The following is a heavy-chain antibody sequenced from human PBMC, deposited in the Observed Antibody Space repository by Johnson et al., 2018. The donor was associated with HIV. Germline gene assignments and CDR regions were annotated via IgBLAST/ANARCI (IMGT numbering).Heavy chain of an antibody. Sequence: VLLVESGGGVVRPGGSLRLSCAVSGFTFDEYGMSWVRQAPGKGLEWVYGINWNGGSTGYVDSVKGRFTISRDNAKDSLPLQMNSLRAEDTTFYYCARIRRYYYDSSGYPSMAFDVWGQGTMVTVSS. J-gene: IGHJ3*01. CDR1: GFTFDEYG. V-gene: IGHV3-20*04. CDR3: ARIRRYYYDSSGYPSMAFDV. CDR2: INWNGGST. D-gene: IGHD3-22*01.